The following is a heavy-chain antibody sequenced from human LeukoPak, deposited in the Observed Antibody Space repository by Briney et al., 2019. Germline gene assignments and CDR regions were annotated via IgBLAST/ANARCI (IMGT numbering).Heavy chain of an antibody. CDR2: IYTSGST. Sequence: SETLSLTCTVSGGSISSYYWTWIRQPLGKGLEWIGYIYTSGSTNYNPSLKSRVTMSVDTSKNQFSLKLSSVTAADTAVYYCARRSVGTMYYDFWGQGTLVTVSS. V-gene: IGHV4-4*09. J-gene: IGHJ4*02. CDR3: ARRSVGTMYYDF. D-gene: IGHD1-26*01. CDR1: GGSISSYY.